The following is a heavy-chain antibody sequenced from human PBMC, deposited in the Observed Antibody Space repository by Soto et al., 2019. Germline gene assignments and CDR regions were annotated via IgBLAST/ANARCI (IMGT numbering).Heavy chain of an antibody. CDR3: AAGEASSRNLAPYYIDF. D-gene: IGHD6-13*01. CDR1: GGSMRNYF. J-gene: IGHJ4*02. V-gene: IGHV4-59*01. Sequence: SETLSLTCTVSGGSMRNYFWTWIRQPPGKGLEWIWYIHYSGTTSFFPSYDPALRSRVTISEDTSKILFSLKLLSGTTADTAVYFCAAGEASSRNLAPYYIDFWGQGTLVTVSS. CDR2: IHYSGTT.